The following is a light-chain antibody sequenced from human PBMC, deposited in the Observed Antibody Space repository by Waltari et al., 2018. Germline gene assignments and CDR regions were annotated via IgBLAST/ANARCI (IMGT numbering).Light chain of an antibody. CDR2: DAS. CDR1: QDINYY. V-gene: IGKV1-33*01. J-gene: IGKJ2*01. Sequence: SHMAQSSSSLSAYVGDRVTITCQASQDINYYLNWYQQKPGKAPTLLLHDASNLETGAPSRFSGSGSATYYTFTITTLQPEDLAIYYCQQYHSLPPYTFGQGTKLEI. CDR3: QQYHSLPPYT.